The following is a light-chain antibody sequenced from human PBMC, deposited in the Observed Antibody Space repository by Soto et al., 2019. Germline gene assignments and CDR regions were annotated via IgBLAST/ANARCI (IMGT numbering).Light chain of an antibody. Sequence: EIVLTQSPGTLSLSPGERDTLSCRASQSVSSSYLAWYQQKPGQAPRLLIYDATTRATGIPDRFSGSGAGTDFTLTISRLEPEDFAVYYCQQYGSSPRTCGQGTKVDIK. V-gene: IGKV3-20*01. J-gene: IGKJ1*01. CDR2: DAT. CDR3: QQYGSSPRT. CDR1: QSVSSSY.